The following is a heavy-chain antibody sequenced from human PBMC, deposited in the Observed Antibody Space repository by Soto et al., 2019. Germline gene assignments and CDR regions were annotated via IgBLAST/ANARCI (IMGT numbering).Heavy chain of an antibody. Sequence: GGSLRLSCAASGFTFSSYAMSWVRQAPGKGLEWVSAISGSGGSTYYADSVRGRFTISRDNSKNTLYLQMNSLRAEDTAVYYCAKAIVVVPAATFDYWGHGTLVTVSS. V-gene: IGHV3-23*01. J-gene: IGHJ4*01. CDR2: ISGSGGST. CDR1: GFTFSSYA. CDR3: AKAIVVVPAATFDY. D-gene: IGHD2-2*01.